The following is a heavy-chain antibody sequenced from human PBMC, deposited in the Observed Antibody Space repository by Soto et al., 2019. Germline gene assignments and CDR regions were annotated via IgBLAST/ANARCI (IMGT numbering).Heavy chain of an antibody. CDR1: GGTFSSYA. CDR3: AREGSTDTRGHLDY. Sequence: SVKVSCKASGGTFSSYAISWVRQAPGQGLEWMGGIIPIFGTANYAQKFQGRVTITADESTSTAYMELSSLRSEDTAVYYCAREGSTDTRGHLDYWGQGALVTVSS. CDR2: IIPIFGTA. V-gene: IGHV1-69*13. J-gene: IGHJ4*02. D-gene: IGHD2-15*01.